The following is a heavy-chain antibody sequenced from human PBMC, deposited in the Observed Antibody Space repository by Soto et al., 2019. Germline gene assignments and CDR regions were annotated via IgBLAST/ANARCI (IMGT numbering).Heavy chain of an antibody. Sequence: RETLTVTCTFSVFSVSTSGLGVGWMRQPPGKALEWLALIYWNDDKRYSPSLKARLTITKDTSKNQVVLTMTNMDPVDTATYYCAHRPSGWYLFDYWGQGTLVTVSS. CDR3: AHRPSGWYLFDY. CDR2: IYWNDDK. D-gene: IGHD6-19*01. J-gene: IGHJ4*02. CDR1: VFSVSTSGLG. V-gene: IGHV2-5*01.